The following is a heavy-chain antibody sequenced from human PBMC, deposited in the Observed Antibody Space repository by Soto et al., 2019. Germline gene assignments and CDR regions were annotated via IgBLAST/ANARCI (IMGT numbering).Heavy chain of an antibody. Sequence: QVQLVQSGAEEKKPGASVKVSCKASGYTFTSYAMHWVRQAPGQRLEWMGWINAGNGNTKYSQKFQGRVTITRDTSASTAYMELSRLRSEDTAVYYCARSIAVVTALDYWGQGTLVTVSS. CDR2: INAGNGNT. D-gene: IGHD2-21*02. V-gene: IGHV1-3*05. CDR1: GYTFTSYA. J-gene: IGHJ4*02. CDR3: ARSIAVVTALDY.